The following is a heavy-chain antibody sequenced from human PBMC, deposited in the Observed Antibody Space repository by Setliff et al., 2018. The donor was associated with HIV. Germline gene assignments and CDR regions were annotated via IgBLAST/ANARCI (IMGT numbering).Heavy chain of an antibody. J-gene: IGHJ1*01. CDR3: AREGDYYDSRGPQRFFQH. V-gene: IGHV1-69*13. CDR2: IIPSFDTP. CDR1: GGSFSNYA. Sequence: ASVKVSCKPSGGSFSNYAISWVRQAPGQGLEWVGGIIPSFDTPVYAQKFQDKVTITADESTNTAYMELRSLTSEDTDLYYCAREGDYYDSRGPQRFFQHWGQGTVVTVSS. D-gene: IGHD3-22*01.